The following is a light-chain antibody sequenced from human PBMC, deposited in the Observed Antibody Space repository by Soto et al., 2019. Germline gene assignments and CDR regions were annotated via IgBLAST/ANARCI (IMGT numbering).Light chain of an antibody. CDR2: EGS. J-gene: IGLJ1*01. V-gene: IGLV2-23*01. CDR1: SSDVGSNNL. Sequence: QSALTQPASVSGSPGRSFTIPSPGTSSDVGSNNLVSWYQQHPGKAPKLMIYEGSKRPSGVSNRFSGSKSGNTASLTISGLQAEDEADYYCCSYAGSSTYVFGTGTKVTVL. CDR3: CSYAGSSTYV.